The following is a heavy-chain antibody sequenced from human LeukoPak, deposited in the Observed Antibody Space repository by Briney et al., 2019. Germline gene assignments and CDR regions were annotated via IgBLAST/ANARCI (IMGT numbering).Heavy chain of an antibody. Sequence: ETLSLTCSVSGGSISSYHWSWIRQPPGKALEWLAHIFSNDEKSYSTSLKSRLTISKDTSKSQVVLTMTNMDPVDTATYYCARILWFGEYPPYYYGMDVWGQGTTVTVSS. V-gene: IGHV2-26*01. CDR1: GGSISSYHW. D-gene: IGHD3-10*01. CDR2: IFSNDEK. CDR3: ARILWFGEYPPYYYGMDV. J-gene: IGHJ6*02.